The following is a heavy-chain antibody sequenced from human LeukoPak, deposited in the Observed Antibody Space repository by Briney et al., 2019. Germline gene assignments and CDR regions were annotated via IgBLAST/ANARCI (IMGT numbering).Heavy chain of an antibody. D-gene: IGHD3-10*01. Sequence: PGESLKISCNASGYTFTNYWIGWVRQMPGKGLEWMGIIYPGDSDTRYSPSFQGQVTISADKSISTAYLQWSSLKASDTAMYYCARQPDRRYYGSGSYSPENDYWGQGTLVTVSS. CDR3: ARQPDRRYYGSGSYSPENDY. V-gene: IGHV5-51*01. J-gene: IGHJ4*02. CDR2: IYPGDSDT. CDR1: GYTFTNYW.